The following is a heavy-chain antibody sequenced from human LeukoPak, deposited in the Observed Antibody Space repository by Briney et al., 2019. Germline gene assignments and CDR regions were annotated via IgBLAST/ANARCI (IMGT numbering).Heavy chain of an antibody. D-gene: IGHD3-16*01. J-gene: IGHJ5*02. CDR2: LNTDGSGP. V-gene: IGHV3-74*01. CDR1: GFTFSRYW. CDR3: ARDMIILQS. Sequence: PGGSLRLSCAASGFTFSRYWMHWVRQAPGKGLVWVSRLNTDGSGPRYADSVKGRFTISRDNARNTLYLQMNSLRAEDTAVYYCARDMIILQSWGQGTLVTVSS.